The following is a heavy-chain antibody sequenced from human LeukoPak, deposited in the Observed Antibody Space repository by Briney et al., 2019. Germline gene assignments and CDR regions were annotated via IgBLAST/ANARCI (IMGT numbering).Heavy chain of an antibody. CDR3: ARNSYSGSWLDDY. CDR2: IWDDGSNK. J-gene: IGHJ4*02. Sequence: GGSLRLSCAASGFTFSSYGMHWVRQAPGSGLECGALIWDDGSNKYYADSVKGRFTISRDNSKNTLYLQMNSLRAEDTAVYYCARNSYSGSWLDDYWGQGTLVTVSS. CDR1: GFTFSSYG. V-gene: IGHV3-33*01. D-gene: IGHD6-13*01.